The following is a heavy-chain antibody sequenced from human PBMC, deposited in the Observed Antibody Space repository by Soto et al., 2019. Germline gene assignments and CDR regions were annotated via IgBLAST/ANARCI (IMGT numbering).Heavy chain of an antibody. Sequence: SGPTLVNPTETLTLTCTVSGFSLSNARMGVSWIRQPPGKALEWLAHIFSNDEKSYSTSLKSRLTISKDTSKSQVVLTMTNMDPVDTATYYCARIWQWRGYYFDYWGQGTRVTVSS. CDR2: IFSNDEK. CDR1: GFSLSNARMG. V-gene: IGHV2-26*01. D-gene: IGHD6-19*01. J-gene: IGHJ4*02. CDR3: ARIWQWRGYYFDY.